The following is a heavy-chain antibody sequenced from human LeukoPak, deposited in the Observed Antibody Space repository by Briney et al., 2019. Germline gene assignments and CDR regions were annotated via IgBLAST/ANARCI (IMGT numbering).Heavy chain of an antibody. D-gene: IGHD3-3*01. CDR1: GFTFSSHA. CDR3: ARDPGVVAFHYFDF. J-gene: IGHJ4*02. CDR2: IGGLGSST. Sequence: GGSLRLSCAASGFTFSSHAMAWVRQAPGKGLEWVSAIGGLGSSTYYGDSVKGRLTISRDNSKNTVYLQMDSLRVEDTAVYYCARDPGVVAFHYFDFWGQGTLITVSS. V-gene: IGHV3-23*01.